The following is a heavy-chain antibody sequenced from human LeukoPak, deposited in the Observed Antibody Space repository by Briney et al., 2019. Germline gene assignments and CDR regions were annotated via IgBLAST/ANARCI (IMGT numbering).Heavy chain of an antibody. CDR2: ISGSGGST. CDR3: ANLYSEGGFDY. CDR1: GFTFSSYA. V-gene: IGHV3-23*01. J-gene: IGHJ4*02. Sequence: GGSLRLSCAASGFTFSSYAMIWVRQAPGKGLEWVSAISGSGGSTYYADSVKGRFTISRDNSKNTLYLQMNSLRAEDTAVYYCANLYSEGGFDYWGQGTLVTVSS. D-gene: IGHD3-16*01.